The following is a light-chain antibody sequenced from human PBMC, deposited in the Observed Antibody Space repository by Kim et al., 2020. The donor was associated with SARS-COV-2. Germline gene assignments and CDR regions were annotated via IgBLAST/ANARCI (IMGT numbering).Light chain of an antibody. J-gene: IGLJ2*01. CDR1: SCAVGVYIS. CDR3: SSNTSGSALV. V-gene: IGLV2-14*03. Sequence: GQPSPISSTGTSCAVGVYISPSWYRQHPGKAPNLWFYDLTHRPSGVSNRFSGSKSGNTASLTMSGLRAEDGADNNCSSNTSGSALVFGGGTQLTVL. CDR2: DLT.